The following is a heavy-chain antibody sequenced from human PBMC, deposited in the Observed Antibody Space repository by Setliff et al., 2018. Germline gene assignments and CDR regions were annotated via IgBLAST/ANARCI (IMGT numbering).Heavy chain of an antibody. CDR3: AREGGLQRATSYYYFYNYINV. CDR2: INPKSGVT. D-gene: IGHD1-26*01. CDR1: GYTFTGYF. J-gene: IGHJ6*03. V-gene: IGHV1-2*02. Sequence: GASVKVSCKTSGYTFTGYFIHWVRQAPRQGLEWLGWINPKSGVTSYAQSFQGRIAMTRDTSINTVYMELNSLTSDDAAVYFCAREGGLQRATSYYYFYNYINVWGKGTKVTVSS.